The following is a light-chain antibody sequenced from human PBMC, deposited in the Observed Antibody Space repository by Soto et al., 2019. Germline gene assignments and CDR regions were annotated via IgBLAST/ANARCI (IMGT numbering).Light chain of an antibody. CDR1: QDIIHY. CDR2: DAS. V-gene: IGKV1-33*01. CDR3: QQFNSYSPGA. J-gene: IGKJ1*01. Sequence: DIQMTHSPSLLSASVVDTTTMACHSSQDIIHYLNWYQQKQGRGPKLLIYDASNLEAGVPSRFSGSGSGTEFTLTISSLQPDDFATYYCQQFNSYSPGAFGQGTKVDIK.